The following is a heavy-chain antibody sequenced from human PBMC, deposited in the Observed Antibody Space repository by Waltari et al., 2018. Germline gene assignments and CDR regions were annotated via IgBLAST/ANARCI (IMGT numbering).Heavy chain of an antibody. D-gene: IGHD3-3*01. J-gene: IGHJ4*02. CDR3: ARATRNYDCWSGYSINHDY. CDR2: MNPNSGNT. V-gene: IGHV1-8*01. CDR1: GYTFTSYD. Sequence: QVQLVQSGAEVKKPGASVKVSCKASGYTFTSYDINWVRQATGQGLEWMGWMNPNSGNTGYAQKFQGRVTMTRNTSISTAYMELSSLRSEDTAVYYCARATRNYDCWSGYSINHDYWGQGTLVTVSS.